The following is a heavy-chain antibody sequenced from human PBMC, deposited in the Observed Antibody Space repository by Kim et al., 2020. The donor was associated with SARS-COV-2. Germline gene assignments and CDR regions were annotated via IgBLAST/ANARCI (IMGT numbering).Heavy chain of an antibody. V-gene: IGHV3-23*01. Sequence: GGSLRLSCAASGFTFSSYAMSWVRQAPGKGLEWVSSISGSGGITYYADSVKGRFTISRDNSRNTLYLQMNSLRAEDTAKYYCTKGESYEASWGQGTLVTVSS. CDR2: ISGSGGIT. CDR1: GFTFSSYA. D-gene: IGHD3-22*01. CDR3: TKGESYEAS. J-gene: IGHJ5*02.